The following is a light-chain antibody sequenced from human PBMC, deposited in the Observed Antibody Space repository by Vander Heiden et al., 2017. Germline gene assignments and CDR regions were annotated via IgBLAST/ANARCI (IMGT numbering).Light chain of an antibody. CDR2: KDS. CDR1: ALPKQY. CDR3: QSGDSSGTCGV. J-gene: IGLJ2*01. Sequence: YELTHPPSVSVSPGHTATLTCSGDALPKQYAYWYQQKQGQEPVRVREKDSERPSGIPERFFGSSAGTTATWNISGVQAEDEADYDWQSGDSSGTCGVVGGGTKLTVL. V-gene: IGLV3-25*03.